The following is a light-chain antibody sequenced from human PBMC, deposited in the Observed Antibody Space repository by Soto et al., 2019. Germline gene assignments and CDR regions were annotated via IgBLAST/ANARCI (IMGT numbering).Light chain of an antibody. CDR1: QSVKRF. CDR2: GAS. CDR3: HHYVGSPWA. J-gene: IGKJ1*01. V-gene: IGKV3-20*01. Sequence: EIVLTQSPGTLSLSPGDRATLSCRASQSVKRFLAWFQQKPGQVPRLLIYGASNWATGIPDRFSGSGSETDFTLTITRLEPEDFAVYYCHHYVGSPWAFGQGTKVENK.